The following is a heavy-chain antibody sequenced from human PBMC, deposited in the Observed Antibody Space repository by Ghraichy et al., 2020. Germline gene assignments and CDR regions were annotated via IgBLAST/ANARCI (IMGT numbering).Heavy chain of an antibody. Sequence: SQTLSLTCAVYGGSFSGYYWSWIRQPPGQGLEWIGEINHTGSTNYNPSLKSRVTISVDTSKNQFSLKLSSVTAADTAVYYCARGLSGSYYGRDYFDYWGQGTLVTVSS. CDR3: ARGLSGSYYGRDYFDY. D-gene: IGHD3-10*01. J-gene: IGHJ4*02. CDR1: GGSFSGYY. V-gene: IGHV4-34*01. CDR2: INHTGST.